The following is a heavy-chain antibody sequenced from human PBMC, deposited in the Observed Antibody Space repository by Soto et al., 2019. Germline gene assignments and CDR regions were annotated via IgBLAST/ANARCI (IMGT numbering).Heavy chain of an antibody. CDR3: ARDPRGYSGYDSDLDY. D-gene: IGHD5-12*01. V-gene: IGHV1-3*01. J-gene: IGHJ4*02. CDR1: GYTFTSYA. Sequence: ASVKVSCKASGYTFTSYAMHWVRQAPGQRLEWMGWINAGNGNTKYSQKFQGRATITRDTSASTAYMELSSLRSEDTAVYYCARDPRGYSGYDSDLDYWGQGTLVTVSS. CDR2: INAGNGNT.